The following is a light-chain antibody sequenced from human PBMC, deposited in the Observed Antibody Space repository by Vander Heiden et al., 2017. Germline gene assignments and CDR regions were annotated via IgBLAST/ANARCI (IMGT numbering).Light chain of an antibody. CDR1: QSVVNW. CDR3: QQYNIYWMLT. Sequence: DIEMTQSPSTLSASVGDRVTITCRASQSVVNWLAWYQQKPGKAPKLLISKASSLESGVPSRFSGSGSGTEFTLTISSRQPDDFATYYCQQYNIYWMLTFGGGTKVEIK. CDR2: KAS. V-gene: IGKV1-5*03. J-gene: IGKJ4*01.